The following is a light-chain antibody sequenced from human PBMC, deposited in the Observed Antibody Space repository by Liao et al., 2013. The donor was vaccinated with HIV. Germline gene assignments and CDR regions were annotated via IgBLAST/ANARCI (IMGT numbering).Light chain of an antibody. CDR3: QVWDSVTEYV. Sequence: SYELTQPPSVSVSPGQTATVTCSGDKLREKFVYWYQQKPGQSPVLVISQNRKRPSGIPERFSGSSSGNTATLTISGTQAMDEADYYCQVWDSVTEYVFGPGTKVTVL. CDR2: QNR. J-gene: IGLJ1*01. V-gene: IGLV3-1*01. CDR1: KLREKF.